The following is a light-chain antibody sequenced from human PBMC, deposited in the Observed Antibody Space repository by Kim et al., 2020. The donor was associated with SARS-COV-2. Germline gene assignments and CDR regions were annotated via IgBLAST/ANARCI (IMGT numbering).Light chain of an antibody. CDR1: KLGDKY. Sequence: VSPGQTVSITCSGDKLGDKYACWYQQKPGQSPVLVIYQDSKRPSGIPERFSGANSGNTATLTISGTQAMDEADYYCQAWDSSSYWVFGGGTQLTVL. CDR2: QDS. CDR3: QAWDSSSYWV. J-gene: IGLJ3*02. V-gene: IGLV3-1*01.